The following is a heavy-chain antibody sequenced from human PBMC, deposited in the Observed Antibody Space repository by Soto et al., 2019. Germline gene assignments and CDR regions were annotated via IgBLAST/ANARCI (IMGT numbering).Heavy chain of an antibody. Sequence: ESLKISWHWSAYSFTSYWICLVLDMPVKGLECMGISYPGDSDTRYSPSFQGQVTISADKSISTAYLQWSSLKASDTAMYYCARHDVKLYGMDVWGQGTTVTVSS. CDR3: ARHDVKLYGMDV. J-gene: IGHJ6*02. CDR1: AYSFTSYW. CDR2: SYPGDSDT. V-gene: IGHV5-51*01.